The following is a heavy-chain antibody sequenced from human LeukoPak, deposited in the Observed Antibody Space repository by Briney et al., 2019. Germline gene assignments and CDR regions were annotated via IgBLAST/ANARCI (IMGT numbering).Heavy chain of an antibody. V-gene: IGHV3-74*01. Sequence: GGSLRLSCAASGFTFSSYWMHWVRQAPGKGLVWASRIKSDGSSTSYADSVQGRFTISRDNAKNTLYLQMNSLRAEDTAVYYCASQTVVGATDYWGQGTLVTVS. J-gene: IGHJ4*02. D-gene: IGHD1-26*01. CDR3: ASQTVVGATDY. CDR2: IKSDGSST. CDR1: GFTFSSYW.